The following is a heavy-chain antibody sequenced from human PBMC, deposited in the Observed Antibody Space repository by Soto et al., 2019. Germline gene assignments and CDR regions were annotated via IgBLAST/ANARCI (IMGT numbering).Heavy chain of an antibody. CDR1: GFTFSGSA. CDR2: IRSKANSYAT. J-gene: IGHJ4*02. V-gene: IGHV3-73*02. CDR3: TLTYYYGAYYFDY. Sequence: EVQLVESGGGLVQPGGSLKLSCAASGFTFSGSALHWVRQASGKGLEWLGRIRSKANSYATAYAASVKGRFTISRDDSKNTAYLQMNSLKTEDTAMYYCTLTYYYGAYYFDYWGQGTLVTVSS. D-gene: IGHD3-10*01.